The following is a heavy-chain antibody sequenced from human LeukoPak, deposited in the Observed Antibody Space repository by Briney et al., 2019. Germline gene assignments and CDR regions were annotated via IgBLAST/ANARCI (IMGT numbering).Heavy chain of an antibody. CDR1: GFTFSSYA. D-gene: IGHD3-3*01. CDR2: TSYDGSNK. Sequence: GGSLRLSCAASGFTFSSYAMHWVRQAPGKGLEWVAVTSYDGSNKYYADSVKGRFTISRDNSKNTLYLQMNSLRAEDTAVYYCARDQIFGVVIAFYFDYWGQGTLVTVSS. V-gene: IGHV3-30-3*01. J-gene: IGHJ4*02. CDR3: ARDQIFGVVIAFYFDY.